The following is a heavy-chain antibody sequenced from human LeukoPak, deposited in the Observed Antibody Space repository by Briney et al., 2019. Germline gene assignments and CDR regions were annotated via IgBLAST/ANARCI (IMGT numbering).Heavy chain of an antibody. J-gene: IGHJ4*02. CDR2: ISWDGGST. Sequence: GGSLRLSCAASGFTFDDYAMHWVRQAPGKGLEWVSLISWDGGSTYYADSVKGRFTISRDNSKNTLYLQMNSLRAEDTAVYYCASLLTGNGIDYWGQGTLVTVSS. V-gene: IGHV3-43D*03. CDR3: ASLLTGNGIDY. D-gene: IGHD1-1*01. CDR1: GFTFDDYA.